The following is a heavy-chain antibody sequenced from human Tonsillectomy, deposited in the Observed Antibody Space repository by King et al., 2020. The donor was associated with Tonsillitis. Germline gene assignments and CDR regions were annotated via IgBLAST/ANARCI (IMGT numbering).Heavy chain of an antibody. V-gene: IGHV3-30*02. J-gene: IGHJ4*02. CDR1: GFTFRSYG. CDR2: IRYDGSNK. CDR3: ATDCSGGSCYLDY. Sequence: QLVQSGGGVVQPGGSLRLSCAASGFTFRSYGMHWVRQAPGKGLEWVAFIRYDGSNKYYADSVKGRFTIYRDNSKNTLYLQMNSLGAEDTAVYYCATDCSGGSCYLDYWGQGTLVTVAS. D-gene: IGHD2-15*01.